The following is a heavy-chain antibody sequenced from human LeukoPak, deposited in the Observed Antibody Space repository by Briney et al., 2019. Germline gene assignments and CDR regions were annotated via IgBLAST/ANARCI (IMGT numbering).Heavy chain of an antibody. CDR3: ARVAPEWELLGYFDY. V-gene: IGHV3-30-3*01. CDR2: ISYDGSNK. CDR1: GFTLSSYA. D-gene: IGHD1-26*01. Sequence: PGRSLRLSCAAFGFTLSSYAMHWVRQAPGKGLEWVAVISYDGSNKYYADSVKGRFTISRDNSKNTLYLQMNSLRAEDTAVYYCARVAPEWELLGYFDYWGQGTLVTVSS. J-gene: IGHJ4*02.